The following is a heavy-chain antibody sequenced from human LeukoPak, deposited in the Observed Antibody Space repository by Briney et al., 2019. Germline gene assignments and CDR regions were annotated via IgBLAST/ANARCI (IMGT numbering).Heavy chain of an antibody. J-gene: IGHJ6*03. CDR3: ARVAVVPAAYSYYMDV. Sequence: SETLSLTCTVSGGSISSYYRSWIRQPPGKGLEWIGYIYYSGSTNYNPSLKSRVTISVDTSKNQFSLKLSSVTAADTAVYYCARVAVVPAAYSYYMDVWGKGTTVTISS. V-gene: IGHV4-59*01. CDR1: GGSISSYY. CDR2: IYYSGST. D-gene: IGHD2-2*01.